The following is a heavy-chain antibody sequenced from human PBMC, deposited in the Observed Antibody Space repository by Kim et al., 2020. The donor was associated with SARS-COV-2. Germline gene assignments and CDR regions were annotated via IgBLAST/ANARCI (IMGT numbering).Heavy chain of an antibody. CDR3: ARGPRGVAAPFVY. Sequence: YADSVKGRFTISRDNAKNSLYLQMNSLRDEDTAVYYCARGPRGVAAPFVYRGQGNLVTVSS. V-gene: IGHV3-11*06. J-gene: IGHJ4*02. D-gene: IGHD2-15*01.